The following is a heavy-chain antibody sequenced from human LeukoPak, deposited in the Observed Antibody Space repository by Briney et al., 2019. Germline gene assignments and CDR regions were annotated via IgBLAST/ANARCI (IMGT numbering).Heavy chain of an antibody. Sequence: ASVRVSCKASGGTFSNHAVSWVRQAPGQGLEWMGRIIPIFGAANYAQKFQGRVTITADESTSTAYMELSSLRSEDTAVYYCARGAVVRGVAPFDIWGQGTMVTVSS. J-gene: IGHJ3*02. CDR1: GGTFSNHA. V-gene: IGHV1-69*13. D-gene: IGHD3-10*01. CDR3: ARGAVVRGVAPFDI. CDR2: IIPIFGAA.